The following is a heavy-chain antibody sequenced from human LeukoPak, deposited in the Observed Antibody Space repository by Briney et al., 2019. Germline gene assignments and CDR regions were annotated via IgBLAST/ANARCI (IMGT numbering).Heavy chain of an antibody. J-gene: IGHJ6*03. CDR1: GFTFGDYA. D-gene: IGHD5-18*01. V-gene: IGHV3-49*04. Sequence: GESLRLSCTASGFTFGDYAMSWVRQAPGKGLEWVGFIRSKAYGGTTEYAASVKGRFTISRDDSKSIAYLQMNSLKTEDTAVYYCTRVRSYGLGYYMDVWGKGTTVTISS. CDR2: IRSKAYGGTT. CDR3: TRVRSYGLGYYMDV.